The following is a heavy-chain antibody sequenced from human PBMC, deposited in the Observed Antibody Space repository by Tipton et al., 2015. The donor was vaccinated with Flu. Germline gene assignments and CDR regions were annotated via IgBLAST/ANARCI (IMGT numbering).Heavy chain of an antibody. D-gene: IGHD2-8*01. CDR2: ISNGGSST. J-gene: IGHJ6*02. Sequence: SLRLSCAASGFTSSSYEMNWVRQFPGKGLEWISYISNGGSSTYYADSVKGRFTISRDNAKNSVFLQMNSLRAEDTAVYYCARGWRDCTNTNCYWYYSYGMDVWGQGTTVTVSS. CDR3: ARGWRDCTNTNCYWYYSYGMDV. V-gene: IGHV3-48*03. CDR1: GFTSSSYE.